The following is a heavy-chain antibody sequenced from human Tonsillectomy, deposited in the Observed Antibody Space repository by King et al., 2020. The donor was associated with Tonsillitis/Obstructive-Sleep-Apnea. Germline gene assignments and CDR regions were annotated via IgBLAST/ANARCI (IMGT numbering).Heavy chain of an antibody. CDR1: GYSFTSYW. CDR2: IYPGDSDT. D-gene: IGHD2-2*03. Sequence: QLVQSGAEVKKPGESLKISCKGSGYSFTSYWIGWVRQMPGKGLEWMGIIYPGDSDTRYSPSFQGQVTISADKSISTAYLQWSSLKASDTAMYYCARHAGYCSSTSCFQVPFVPWGQGTLGTVSS. CDR3: ARHAGYCSSTSCFQVPFVP. J-gene: IGHJ5*02. V-gene: IGHV5-51*01.